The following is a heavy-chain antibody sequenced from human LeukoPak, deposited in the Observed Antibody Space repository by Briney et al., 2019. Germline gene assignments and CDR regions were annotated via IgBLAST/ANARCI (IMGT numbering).Heavy chain of an antibody. D-gene: IGHD4-11*01. CDR2: IKNDGSST. V-gene: IGHV3-74*01. CDR1: GFTFSSYW. J-gene: IGHJ4*02. Sequence: GGSLRLSCAASGFTFSSYWMHWVREAPGKGLVWVSRIKNDGSSTNYADSVKGRFTISRDNAKNTLYLQMNSLRAEDTAVYFCVRDRSNYGGLVDYWGQGTLVTVSS. CDR3: VRDRSNYGGLVDY.